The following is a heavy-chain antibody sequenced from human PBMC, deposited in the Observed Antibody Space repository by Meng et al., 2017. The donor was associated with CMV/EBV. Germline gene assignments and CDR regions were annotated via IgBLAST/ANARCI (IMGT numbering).Heavy chain of an antibody. D-gene: IGHD3-3*01. CDR1: GFSPSNARMG. J-gene: IGHJ6*02. Sequence: SGPTLVKPTETLTLTCTVSGFSPSNARMGVSWIRQPPGKALEWLAHIFSNDEKSYSTSLKSRLTISKDTSKSQVVLTMTNMDPVDTATYYCARIALSYDFWSGYLNYYYYYGMDVWGQGTTVTVSS. CDR3: ARIALSYDFWSGYLNYYYYYGMDV. V-gene: IGHV2-26*01. CDR2: IFSNDEK.